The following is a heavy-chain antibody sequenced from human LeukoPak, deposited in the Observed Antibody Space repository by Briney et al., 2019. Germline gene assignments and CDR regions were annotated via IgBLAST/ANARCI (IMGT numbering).Heavy chain of an antibody. CDR2: IRHDGTIK. V-gene: IGHV3-30*02. CDR1: GFMFSNYG. Sequence: GGSLRLSCAASGFMFSNYGMHWVRQAPGQGLDWVAFIRHDGTIKYYGDSVKGRFTISRDNSMNTLYLQLNSLRTDDAAVYYCARGDCSGDCYHPLYYWGQGSLVTVSS. J-gene: IGHJ4*01. D-gene: IGHD2-21*02. CDR3: ARGDCSGDCYHPLYY.